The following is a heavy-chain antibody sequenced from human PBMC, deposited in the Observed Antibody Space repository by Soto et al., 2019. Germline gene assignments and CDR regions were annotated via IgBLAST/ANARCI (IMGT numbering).Heavy chain of an antibody. CDR2: ISPYTGNT. V-gene: IGHV1-18*01. Sequence: QVQLVQSGDEVKKPGASVKVSCKASGYIFVNYGIAWVRQAPRQGLGWMGWISPYTGNTHSASKVQGRLTMTTDTSTSTAYMDLGSRTSDDTAVYYCVMVDNYVTPTPQDVWGQGTTVTVSS. CDR1: GYIFVNYG. D-gene: IGHD3-16*01. J-gene: IGHJ6*02. CDR3: VMVDNYVTPTPQDV.